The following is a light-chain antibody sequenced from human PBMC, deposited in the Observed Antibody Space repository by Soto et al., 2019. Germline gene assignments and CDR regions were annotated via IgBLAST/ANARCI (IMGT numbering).Light chain of an antibody. CDR1: QSISSY. J-gene: IGKJ1*01. Sequence: DIQMTQSPSSLSASVGYRVTITCRASQSISSYLNWYQKKPGTAPKLLIYAASSLQSGVPSRFSGSGSGTEFTLTISSLQPEEFATYYCQQSYSTPWTFGQGTKVEIK. CDR3: QQSYSTPWT. V-gene: IGKV1-39*01. CDR2: AAS.